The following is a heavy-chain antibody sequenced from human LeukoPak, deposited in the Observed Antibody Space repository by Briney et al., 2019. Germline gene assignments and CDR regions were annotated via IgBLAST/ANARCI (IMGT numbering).Heavy chain of an antibody. V-gene: IGHV3-48*01. CDR1: GFTFSSCG. J-gene: IGHJ4*02. CDR3: ARDRTTVTTAD. CDR2: ISSSSTI. D-gene: IGHD4-4*01. Sequence: GGSLRLSCAGSGFTFSSCGISWVRQAPGKGLEWVSYISSSSTIYYADSVKGRFTISRDNAKNSLYLQMNSLRAEDTAVYYCARDRTTVTTADWGQGTLVTVSS.